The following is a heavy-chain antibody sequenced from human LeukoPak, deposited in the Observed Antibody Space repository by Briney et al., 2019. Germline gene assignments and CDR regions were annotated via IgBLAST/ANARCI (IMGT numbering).Heavy chain of an antibody. CDR1: GFTFSSYA. CDR3: AIPPLIAAAGRY. CDR2: ISGSGGST. V-gene: IGHV3-23*01. D-gene: IGHD6-13*01. J-gene: IGHJ4*02. Sequence: TGGSLRLSCAASGFTFSSYAMSWVRQAPGKGLEWVSAISGSGGSTYYADSVKGRFTISRDNSKNTLYLQMNSLRAEDTAVYYCAIPPLIAAAGRYWGQGTLVTVSS.